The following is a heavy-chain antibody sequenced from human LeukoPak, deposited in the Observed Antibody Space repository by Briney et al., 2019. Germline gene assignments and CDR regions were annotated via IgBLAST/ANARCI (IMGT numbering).Heavy chain of an antibody. Sequence: SETLSLTCTVSGGSISSRSYYWVCLRQPPGKGREGSGSIYYSGIYYSGSTYYIPSLKSRVTISVDPSKNQFSLKLSSVPAADTAVYYCAKLGDSSGYYRYWYFHLWGRGPLVTVS. CDR3: AKLGDSSGYYRYWYFHL. J-gene: IGHJ2*01. V-gene: IGHV4-39*07. CDR1: GGSISSRSYY. D-gene: IGHD3-22*01. CDR2: IYYSGIYYSGST.